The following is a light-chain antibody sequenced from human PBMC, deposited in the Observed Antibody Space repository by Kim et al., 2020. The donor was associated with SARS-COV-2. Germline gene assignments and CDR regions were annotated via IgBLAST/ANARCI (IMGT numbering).Light chain of an antibody. V-gene: IGLV3-21*04. J-gene: IGLJ3*02. Sequence: AAGKTARITCGGNNIGSKSVHWYQKKPGQAPVLVIYYDSDRPSGIPERFSGSNSGNTATLTISRVEAGDEADYYCQVWDSSSDHWVFGGGTQLTVL. CDR3: QVWDSSSDHWV. CDR1: NIGSKS. CDR2: YDS.